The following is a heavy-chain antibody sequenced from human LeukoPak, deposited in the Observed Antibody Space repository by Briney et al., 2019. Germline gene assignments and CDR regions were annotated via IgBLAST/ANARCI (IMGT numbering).Heavy chain of an antibody. Sequence: GASVKVSCKASGYTFTSYGISWVRQAPGQGLEWMGWISAHNGNTNYAQKLQGRVTMTTDTSTSTAYMELRSLRSDDTAVYYCARDGLTGTTGDWFDPWGQGTLVTVSS. V-gene: IGHV1-18*01. CDR3: ARDGLTGTTGDWFDP. D-gene: IGHD1-7*01. CDR1: GYTFTSYG. J-gene: IGHJ5*02. CDR2: ISAHNGNT.